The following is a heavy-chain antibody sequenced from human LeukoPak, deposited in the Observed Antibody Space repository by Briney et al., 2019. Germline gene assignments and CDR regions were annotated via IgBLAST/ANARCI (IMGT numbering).Heavy chain of an antibody. V-gene: IGHV4-30-2*01. Sequence: SETLSLTCAVSGGSISSGDYSWSWIRQPPGKGLEWIGYIYHSGSTYYNPSLKSRVTISVDRSKNQFSLKLSSVTAADTAVYYCARGDYDFWSGYPNYYYYGMDVWGQGTTVTVSS. CDR2: IYHSGST. CDR1: GGSISSGDYS. J-gene: IGHJ6*02. D-gene: IGHD3-3*01. CDR3: ARGDYDFWSGYPNYYYYGMDV.